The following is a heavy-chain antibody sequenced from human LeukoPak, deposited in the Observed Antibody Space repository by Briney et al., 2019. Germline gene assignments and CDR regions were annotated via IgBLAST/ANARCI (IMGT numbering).Heavy chain of an antibody. D-gene: IGHD2-15*01. CDR1: GGSISSYY. Sequence: SETLSLTCTVSGGSISSYYWSWVRQPAGKGLEWIGRIYTSGSTNYNPSLKSRVTMSVDTSKNQFSLKLSSVTAADTAVYYCARDYCSGGSCYLSPDAFDIWGQGTMVTVSS. CDR2: IYTSGST. J-gene: IGHJ3*02. V-gene: IGHV4-4*07. CDR3: ARDYCSGGSCYLSPDAFDI.